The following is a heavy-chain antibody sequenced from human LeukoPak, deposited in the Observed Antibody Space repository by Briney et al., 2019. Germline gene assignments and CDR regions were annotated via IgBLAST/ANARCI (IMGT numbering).Heavy chain of an antibody. D-gene: IGHD2-15*01. V-gene: IGHV3-30-3*01. Sequence: GGSLRLSCAASGFTFSSYAMHWVRQAPGKGLEWVAVISYDGSNKYYADSVKGRFTISRDNSKNTLYLQMNSLRAEDTAVYYCARAPTPDIVVVVAAGGGFDYWGQGTLVTVSS. J-gene: IGHJ4*02. CDR3: ARAPTPDIVVVVAAGGGFDY. CDR1: GFTFSSYA. CDR2: ISYDGSNK.